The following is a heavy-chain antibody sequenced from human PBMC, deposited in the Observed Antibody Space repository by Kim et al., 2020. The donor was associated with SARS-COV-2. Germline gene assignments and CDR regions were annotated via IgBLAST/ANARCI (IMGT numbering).Heavy chain of an antibody. Sequence: GGSLRLSCVASGFTFSNYCRGWVGQAPGKGLEWVGIVSYEGRNTYYTGSVAGRFSISRDNSKNTLYLQMNSLRTEDTALYYCVKEAAFTTIVVDYYFDYWGQGTLVTVSS. J-gene: IGHJ4*02. CDR2: VSYEGRNT. CDR3: VKEAAFTTIVVDYYFDY. V-gene: IGHV3-30*18. CDR1: GFTFSNYC. D-gene: IGHD3-22*01.